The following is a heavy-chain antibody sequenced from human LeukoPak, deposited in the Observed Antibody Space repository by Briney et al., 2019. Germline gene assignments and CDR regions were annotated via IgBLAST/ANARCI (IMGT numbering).Heavy chain of an antibody. CDR3: AKGSYYDSSGSFYFDY. D-gene: IGHD3-22*01. V-gene: IGHV3-23*01. CDR1: GFTFSSYT. J-gene: IGHJ4*02. Sequence: GGSLRLSCAASGFTFSSYTMSWVRQAPGKGLEWVSGISGSGDNTYYADSVKGRFTISRDNSKNTLYVQVNSLGTEDTAVYYCAKGSYYDSSGSFYFDYWGQGTLVTVSS. CDR2: ISGSGDNT.